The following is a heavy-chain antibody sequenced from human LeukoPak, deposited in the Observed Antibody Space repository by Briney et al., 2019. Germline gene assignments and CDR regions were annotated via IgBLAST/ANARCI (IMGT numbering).Heavy chain of an antibody. J-gene: IGHJ4*02. CDR1: GYRFSNYC. CDR2: TGASDT. Sequence: GESLKISCQGSGYRFSNYCIAWVRQVPGKGLEWMGVTGASDTRYSPSFEGQVTMAVDKSINTAYLQWSSLKASDAAIYYCARHFGTGTPFDFWGQGTLVTVSS. D-gene: IGHD3/OR15-3a*01. CDR3: ARHFGTGTPFDF. V-gene: IGHV5-51*01.